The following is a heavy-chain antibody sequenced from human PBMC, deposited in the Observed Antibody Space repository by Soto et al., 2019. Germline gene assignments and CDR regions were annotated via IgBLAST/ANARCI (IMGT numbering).Heavy chain of an antibody. CDR1: GGSISSGGYS. V-gene: IGHV4-30-2*01. J-gene: IGHJ4*02. CDR2: IYHSGST. Sequence: SETLSLTCAVSGGSISSGGYSWGWIRQPPGKGLEWIGYIYHSGSTYYNPSLKSRVTISVDRSKNQFSLKLSSVTAADTAVYYCARGYYSNFRTYHLDYWGQGTLVTVSS. CDR3: ARGYYSNFRTYHLDY. D-gene: IGHD4-4*01.